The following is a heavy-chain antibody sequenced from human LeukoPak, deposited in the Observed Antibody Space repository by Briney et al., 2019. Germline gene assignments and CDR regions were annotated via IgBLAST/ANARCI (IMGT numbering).Heavy chain of an antibody. CDR3: ARYVVYGSGKYYFDY. Sequence: SETLSLTCTVSGGSVSSTTYYWSWIRQPPGKGLEWIASINYSGSTYSNPSLKSRVTISVDTSENQFSLKLSSVTAADTAVYYCARYVVYGSGKYYFDYWGQGTLVTVCS. J-gene: IGHJ4*02. V-gene: IGHV4-39*01. CDR2: INYSGST. D-gene: IGHD3-10*01. CDR1: GGSVSSTTYY.